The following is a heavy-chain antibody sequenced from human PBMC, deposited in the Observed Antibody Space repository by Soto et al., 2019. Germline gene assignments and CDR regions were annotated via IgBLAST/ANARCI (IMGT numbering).Heavy chain of an antibody. V-gene: IGHV1-69*13. CDR1: GGTFSSYA. D-gene: IGHD2-2*01. CDR3: ARPRMGPNEEYCSSTSCYGFDY. CDR2: IIPIFGTA. Sequence: GASVKVSCKASGGTFSSYAISWVRQAPGQGLEWMGGIIPIFGTANYAQKFQGRVTITADESTSTAYMELSSLRSEDTAVYYCARPRMGPNEEYCSSTSCYGFDYWGQGTLVTVSS. J-gene: IGHJ4*02.